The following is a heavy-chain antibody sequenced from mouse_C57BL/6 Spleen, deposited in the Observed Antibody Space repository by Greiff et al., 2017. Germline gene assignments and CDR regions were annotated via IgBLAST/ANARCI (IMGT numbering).Heavy chain of an antibody. D-gene: IGHD3-3*01. J-gene: IGHJ2*01. CDR2: FNPNNDDT. CDR1: GYTFTNYP. CDR3: ARGRDGYYFDY. V-gene: IGHV1-47*01. Sequence: VKLVESGAELVKPGASVKMSCKASGYTFTNYPIDWVKQNHGKSLEWIGYFNPNNDDTKYNEKFKGKATLTVEKSSSTVYMELSSVTSDDSAVYYCARGRDGYYFDYWGQGTTVTVSS.